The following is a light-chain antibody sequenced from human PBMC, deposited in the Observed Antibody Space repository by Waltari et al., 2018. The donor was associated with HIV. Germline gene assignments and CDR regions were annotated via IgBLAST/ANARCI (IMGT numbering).Light chain of an antibody. V-gene: IGKV1-39*01. J-gene: IGKJ3*01. Sequence: DNQMTQSPSSLSASIGDRVTITCRTSQNIKNYLNWYQHKPGKAPKILIYTATSLQSGVSSRFNGSGSGTEFTLTITGLEPEDFALYFCQQSYSSPTFGPGTTVDVK. CDR3: QQSYSSPT. CDR1: QNIKNY. CDR2: TAT.